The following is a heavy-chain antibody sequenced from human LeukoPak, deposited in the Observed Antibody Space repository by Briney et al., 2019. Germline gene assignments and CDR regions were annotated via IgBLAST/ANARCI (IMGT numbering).Heavy chain of an antibody. D-gene: IGHD3-22*01. CDR3: ARGPHYYDSSGYHHFDY. CDR2: IYSGGST. J-gene: IGHJ4*02. CDR1: GFTFSSYT. Sequence: GGSLRLSCAASGFTFSSYTITWVRQAPGKGLEWVSVIYSGGSTYYADSVKGRFTISRDNSKNTLYLQMNSLRAEDTAVYYCARGPHYYDSSGYHHFDYWGQGTLVTVSS. V-gene: IGHV3-66*01.